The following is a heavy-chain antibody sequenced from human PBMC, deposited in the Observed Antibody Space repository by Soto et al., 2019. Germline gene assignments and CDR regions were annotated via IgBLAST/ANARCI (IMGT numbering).Heavy chain of an antibody. CDR1: GFTFNMYA. V-gene: IGHV3-23*01. CDR3: ARLHDRGVFDH. J-gene: IGHJ4*02. Sequence: EVQLLESGGGLVQPGGSLTLSCTASGFTFNMYAMSWVRQAPGKALEWVSAITGSGVSTYYADSVKGRFTISRDNSKNSLYLQMNSLRAEDTAVYYCARLHDRGVFDHRGQGTLVTVSS. CDR2: ITGSGVST.